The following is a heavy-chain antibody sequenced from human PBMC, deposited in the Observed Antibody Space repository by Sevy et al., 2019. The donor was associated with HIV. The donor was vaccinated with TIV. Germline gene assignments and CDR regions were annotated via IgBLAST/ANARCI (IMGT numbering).Heavy chain of an antibody. CDR3: ARSSTYYYYMDV. CDR2: MNPNTGAT. CDR1: GYTFTGYY. V-gene: IGHV1-2*02. D-gene: IGHD3-16*01. Sequence: ASVKVSCKASGYTFTGYYIHWVRQAPAQGLEWVGWMNPNTGATNSVRKFQGRLTMTTDTSISTAYMELSGLTSDDTAMYYCARSSTYYYYMDVWGKGTTVTVSS. J-gene: IGHJ6*03.